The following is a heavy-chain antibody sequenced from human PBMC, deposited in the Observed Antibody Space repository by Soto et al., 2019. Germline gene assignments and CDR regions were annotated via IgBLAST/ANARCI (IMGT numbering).Heavy chain of an antibody. D-gene: IGHD6-19*01. CDR2: ISSRSTNI. CDR1: GFTFSGYS. J-gene: IGHJ4*02. V-gene: IGHV3-21*06. CDR3: AKFTEPGYSSIWYYFEY. Sequence: FVGSGFTFSGYSMAWVRQAPGRGLEWVASISSRSTNIDYADSVKGRFTISRDNAKNLVSLQMSSLRGEDTALYYCAKFTEPGYSSIWYYFEYWGQGTPVTVSS.